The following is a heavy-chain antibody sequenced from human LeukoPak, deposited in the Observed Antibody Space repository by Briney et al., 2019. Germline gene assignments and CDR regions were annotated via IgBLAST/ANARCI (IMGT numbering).Heavy chain of an antibody. CDR3: ATLGIVGAWGY. Sequence: ASGKVSCNSSGYTFTIYGISWERQAPGQGLGWMGGFSAYNGNTNYAQKPQGRVTMTTDTSTSTAYVELRSLRSDDTALYYCATLGIVGAWGYWGQGTLVTVSS. CDR1: GYTFTIYG. CDR2: FSAYNGNT. D-gene: IGHD1-26*01. V-gene: IGHV1-18*01. J-gene: IGHJ4*02.